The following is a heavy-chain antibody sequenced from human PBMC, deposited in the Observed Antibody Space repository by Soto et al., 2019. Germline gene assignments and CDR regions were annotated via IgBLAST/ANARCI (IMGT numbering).Heavy chain of an antibody. CDR3: AKDLLGPGRAYGMDV. J-gene: IGHJ6*02. CDR2: ISYDGSNK. Sequence: QVQLVESGGGVVKPGRSLRLSCAASGFTFSSYGMHWVRQAPGKGLEWVAVISYDGSNKYYADSVKGRFTISRDNSKNTLYLQMNSRRAEDTAVYYCAKDLLGPGRAYGMDVWGQGTTVTVSS. CDR1: GFTFSSYG. V-gene: IGHV3-30*18. D-gene: IGHD7-27*01.